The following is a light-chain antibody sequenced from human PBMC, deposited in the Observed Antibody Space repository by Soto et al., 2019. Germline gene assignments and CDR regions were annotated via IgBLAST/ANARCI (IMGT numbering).Light chain of an antibody. CDR2: GSS. V-gene: IGKV3-20*01. CDR1: QSVSGSY. CDR3: QQYRSSPPYT. Sequence: EIVLTQSPGTLSLSPGERATLSCRASQSVSGSYLDWYQQKPGQSPRLLIYGSSDRATGIPDRFSGSGPGTDFTLTISRVEPEEFTVYYRQQYRSSPPYTFGQGTKLEIK. J-gene: IGKJ2*01.